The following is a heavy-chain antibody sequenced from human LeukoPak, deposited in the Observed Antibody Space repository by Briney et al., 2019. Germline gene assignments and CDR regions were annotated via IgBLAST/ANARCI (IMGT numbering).Heavy chain of an antibody. CDR3: AKEGGMDIVVVPAASNWFDP. CDR2: ISYDGSNK. CDR1: GFTFSSYG. J-gene: IGHJ5*02. D-gene: IGHD2-2*03. V-gene: IGHV3-30*18. Sequence: GGSLRLSCAASGFTFSSYGMHWVRQAPGKGLEWVAVISYDGSNKYYADSVKGRFTISRDNSKNTLYLQMNSLRAEDTAVYYRAKEGGMDIVVVPAASNWFDPWGQGTLVTVSS.